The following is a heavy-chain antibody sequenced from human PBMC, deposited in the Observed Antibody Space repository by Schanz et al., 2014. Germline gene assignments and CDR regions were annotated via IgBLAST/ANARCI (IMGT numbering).Heavy chain of an antibody. J-gene: IGHJ4*02. CDR2: ISGSSIHK. CDR1: GFTFSDYY. CDR3: ARLDSSSWYPRY. V-gene: IGHV3-11*05. Sequence: QVYLVESGGDLVKPGGSLRLSCAASGFTFSDYYMAWIRQAPGKGLEWVSHISGSSIHKNYADSVKGRFTISRDNAKNSLFLQMNSLSAEDTAVYYCARLDSSSWYPRYWGQGTLVTVSS. D-gene: IGHD6-13*01.